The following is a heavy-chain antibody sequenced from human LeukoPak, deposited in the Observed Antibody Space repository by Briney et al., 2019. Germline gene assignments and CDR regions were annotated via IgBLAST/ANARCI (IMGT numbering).Heavy chain of an antibody. CDR1: GGSINSHY. D-gene: IGHD1-26*01. J-gene: IGHJ6*02. V-gene: IGHV4-59*08. CDR2: IYYSGST. CDR3: ARSGEWELLLGYYYYGMDV. Sequence: SETLSLTCTVSGGSINSHYWSWIRQPPGKGLELIGCIYYSGSTNYNPSLTSRVTISVDTSKTQFSLKLSSVTAADTAVYYCARSGEWELLLGYYYYGMDVWGQGTTVTVSS.